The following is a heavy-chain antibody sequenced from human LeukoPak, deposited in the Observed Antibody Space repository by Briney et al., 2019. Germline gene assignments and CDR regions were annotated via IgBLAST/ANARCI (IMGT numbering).Heavy chain of an antibody. CDR1: GGSFSGYY. CDR3: TRVSHAFTYYCGSGSYYRQGFDY. D-gene: IGHD3-10*01. J-gene: IGHJ4*02. V-gene: IGHV4-34*01. Sequence: PSETLSLTCAVYGGSFSGYYWSWIRQPPGKGLEWIGEINHSGSTNYNPSLKSRVTISVDTSKNQFSLKLSSVTAADTAVYYCTRVSHAFTYYCGSGSYYRQGFDYWGQGTLVTVSS. CDR2: INHSGST.